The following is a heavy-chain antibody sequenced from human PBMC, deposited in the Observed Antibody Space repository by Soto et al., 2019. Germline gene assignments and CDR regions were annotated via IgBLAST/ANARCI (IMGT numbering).Heavy chain of an antibody. D-gene: IGHD4-17*01. CDR1: GYTFTSYA. CDR3: ARVSRGTVTTGTRQHLRYYYYMDV. Sequence: ASVKVSCKASGYTFTSYAMHWVRQAPGQRLEWMGWINAGNGNTKYSQKFQGRVTITRDTSASTAYMELSSLRSEDTAVYYCARVSRGTVTTGTRQHLRYYYYMDVWGKGTTVTVSS. V-gene: IGHV1-3*01. CDR2: INAGNGNT. J-gene: IGHJ6*03.